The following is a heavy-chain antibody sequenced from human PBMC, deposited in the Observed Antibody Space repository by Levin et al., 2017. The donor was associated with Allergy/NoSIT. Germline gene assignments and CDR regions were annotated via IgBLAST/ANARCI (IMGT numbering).Heavy chain of an antibody. D-gene: IGHD1-14*01. CDR1: GFSLSEYA. J-gene: IGHJ3*01. V-gene: IGHV3-23*01. Sequence: TGGSLRLSCDASGFSLSEYAMSWVRQAPGKGLEWVSVITGGGFNTYYGDSAKGRFTVSRDNSKNTLYLELNSLRAEDTADYYCAKKQGGTTGFSFDVWGQGTMVTVSS. CDR2: ITGGGFNT. CDR3: AKKQGGTTGFSFDV.